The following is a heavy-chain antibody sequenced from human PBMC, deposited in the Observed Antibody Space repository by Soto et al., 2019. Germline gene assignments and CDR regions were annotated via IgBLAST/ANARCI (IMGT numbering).Heavy chain of an antibody. CDR1: GGSISSGGYS. V-gene: IGHV4-61*08. CDR2: IYSSGST. Sequence: PSETLSLTCAVSGGSISSGGYSWSWIRQPPGKGLEWIGYIYSSGSTKYNPSLKSRVTISADTSKNQFSLKLRSVTAADTAVYYCAISGGDSATSDNLALDWRQGPLVTVS. J-gene: IGHJ4*02. D-gene: IGHD2-21*02. CDR3: AISGGDSATSDNLALD.